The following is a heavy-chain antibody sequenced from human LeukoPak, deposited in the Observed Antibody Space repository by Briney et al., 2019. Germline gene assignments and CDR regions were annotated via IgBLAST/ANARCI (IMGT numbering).Heavy chain of an antibody. CDR2: IYTSGST. D-gene: IGHD1-14*01. CDR1: GGSISTGSYD. J-gene: IGHJ3*02. CDR3: ARDYVTDRALDI. V-gene: IGHV4-61*02. Sequence: PSETLSLTCTASGGSISTGSYDWSWIRQPAGKGLEWIGRIYTSGSTNYNPSLKSRVTISVDTSKNQFSLKLSSVTAADTAVYYCARDYVTDRALDIWGQGTMVTVSS.